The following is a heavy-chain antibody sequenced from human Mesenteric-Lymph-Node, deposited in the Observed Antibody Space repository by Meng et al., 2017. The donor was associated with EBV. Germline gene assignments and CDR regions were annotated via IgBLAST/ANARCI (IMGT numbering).Heavy chain of an antibody. CDR1: GYTFTTYA. Sequence: QVQVVPSGAEVKQTGASVKVSCKSSGYTFTTYAISWVRQAPGQGLEWMGWTSVHNLNTNYAQKFQGRVTLTTDTSTSTAYMELRSLRSDDTAVYYCATEDAEYLGSGSDWGQGTLVTVSS. D-gene: IGHD3-10*01. CDR2: TSVHNLNT. J-gene: IGHJ4*02. CDR3: ATEDAEYLGSGSD. V-gene: IGHV1-18*01.